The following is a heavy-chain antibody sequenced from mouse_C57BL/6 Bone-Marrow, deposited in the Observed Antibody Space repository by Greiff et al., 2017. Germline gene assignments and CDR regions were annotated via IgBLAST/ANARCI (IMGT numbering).Heavy chain of an antibody. CDR2: ISSGSSTI. J-gene: IGHJ1*03. D-gene: IGHD2-4*01. CDR1: GFTFSDYG. Sequence: EVHLVESGGGLVKPGGSLKLSCAASGFTFSDYGMHWVRQAPEKGLEWVAYISSGSSTIYYADTVKGRFTISRDNAKNTLFLQMTSLRSEDTAMYYCARNTMIPYWYFDVWGTGTTVTVSS. CDR3: ARNTMIPYWYFDV. V-gene: IGHV5-17*01.